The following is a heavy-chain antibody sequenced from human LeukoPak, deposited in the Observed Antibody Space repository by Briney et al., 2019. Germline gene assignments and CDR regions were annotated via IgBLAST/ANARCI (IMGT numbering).Heavy chain of an antibody. D-gene: IGHD4-4*01. V-gene: IGHV3-30*18. CDR3: AKEYRYSNYYFDY. J-gene: IGHJ4*02. Sequence: QTGGSLRLSCAASGFTFSSYGMHWVRQAPGKGLEWVAVISYDGSNKYYADPVKGRFTISRDNSKNTLYLQMNSLRAEDTAVYYCAKEYRYSNYYFDYWGQGTLVTVSS. CDR1: GFTFSSYG. CDR2: ISYDGSNK.